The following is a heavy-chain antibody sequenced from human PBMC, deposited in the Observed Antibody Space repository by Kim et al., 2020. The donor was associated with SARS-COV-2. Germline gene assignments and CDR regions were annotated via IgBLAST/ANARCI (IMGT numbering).Heavy chain of an antibody. CDR3: ARGVYYYGSGSSEGQTFSFDY. Sequence: SETLSLTCAVYGGSFSGYYWSWIRQPPGKGLEWIGEINHSGSTNYNPSLKSRVTISVDTSKNQFSLKLSSVTAADTAVYYCARGVYYYGSGSSEGQTFSFDYWGQGTLVTVSS. V-gene: IGHV4-34*01. J-gene: IGHJ4*02. CDR2: INHSGST. D-gene: IGHD3-10*01. CDR1: GGSFSGYY.